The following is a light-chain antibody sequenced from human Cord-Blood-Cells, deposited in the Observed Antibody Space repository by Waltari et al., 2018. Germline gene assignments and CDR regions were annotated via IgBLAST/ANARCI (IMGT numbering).Light chain of an antibody. CDR3: SSYTSSSTVV. CDR1: SSDVGGYNY. CDR2: EVS. J-gene: IGLJ2*01. Sequence: QSALPQPASVSGSPGQPITISCTGPSSDVGGYNYVSWYQQHPGKAPKLMIYEVSNRPSGVSNRFCGSKSGNTASLTISGLQAEDEADYYCSSYTSSSTVVFGGGTKLTVL. V-gene: IGLV2-14*01.